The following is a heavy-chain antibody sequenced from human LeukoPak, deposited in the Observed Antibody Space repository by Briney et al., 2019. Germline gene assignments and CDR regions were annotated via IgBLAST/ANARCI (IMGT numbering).Heavy chain of an antibody. CDR2: INPNSGAT. Sequence: ASVKVSCKASGYTFTDYYIHWVRQAPGQGLEWMGWINPNSGATNYAQQFQGRVSLTRDTSINTAYMELSRLNSDDTAVYYCARDAGWYGFSDYWGQGTLVTVSS. V-gene: IGHV1-2*02. CDR3: ARDAGWYGFSDY. J-gene: IGHJ4*02. CDR1: GYTFTDYY. D-gene: IGHD6-19*01.